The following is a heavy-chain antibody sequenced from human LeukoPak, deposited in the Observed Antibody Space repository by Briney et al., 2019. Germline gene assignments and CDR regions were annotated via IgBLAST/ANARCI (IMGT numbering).Heavy chain of an antibody. CDR2: IYSGGST. Sequence: GGSLRLSCAASGFTVSSNYMSWVRQAPGRGLEWVSVIYSGGSTYYADSVKGRFTISRDNSKNTLYLQMNSLRAEDTAVYYCARGSIAARTNWFDPWGQGTLVTVSS. CDR1: GFTVSSNY. D-gene: IGHD6-6*01. J-gene: IGHJ5*02. CDR3: ARGSIAARTNWFDP. V-gene: IGHV3-66*01.